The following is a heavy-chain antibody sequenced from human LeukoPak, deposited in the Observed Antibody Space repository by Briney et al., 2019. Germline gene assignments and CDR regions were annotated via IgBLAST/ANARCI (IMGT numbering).Heavy chain of an antibody. J-gene: IGHJ4*02. Sequence: GGSLRLSCAASGFTFDDYAMRWVRQAPGKGLEWVSGISWNSGSIGYADSVKGRFTISRDNAKNSLYLQMNSLRAEDTALYYCAKDRGYSYANGFDYWGQGTLVTVSS. D-gene: IGHD5-18*01. CDR3: AKDRGYSYANGFDY. V-gene: IGHV3-9*01. CDR1: GFTFDDYA. CDR2: ISWNSGSI.